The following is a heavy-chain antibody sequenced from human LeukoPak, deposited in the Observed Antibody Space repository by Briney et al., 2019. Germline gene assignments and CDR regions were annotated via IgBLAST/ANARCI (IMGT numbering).Heavy chain of an antibody. CDR3: ARGYYTGAFDI. Sequence: ASVKVSCKASGGTFSSYAISWVRQAPGQGLEWMGGIIPIFGTPNYAQKFQDRVTITTDESTSTAYMELGSLRSEDTAVYYCARGYYTGAFDIWGQGTTVTVSS. CDR2: IIPIFGTP. J-gene: IGHJ3*02. D-gene: IGHD3-3*01. CDR1: GGTFSSYA. V-gene: IGHV1-69*05.